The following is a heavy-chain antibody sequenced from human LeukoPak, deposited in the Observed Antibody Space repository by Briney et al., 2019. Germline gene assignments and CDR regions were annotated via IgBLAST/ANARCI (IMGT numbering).Heavy chain of an antibody. CDR2: IYHSGST. V-gene: IGHV4-38-2*01. CDR3: ARGPNEYSSSYPLDY. J-gene: IGHJ4*02. CDR1: GYSISSGYY. Sequence: PSETLSLTCAVSGYSISSGYYWGWIRQPPGKGLEWIGSIYHSGSTYYNPSLKSRVTMSVDTSKNQFSLKLSSVTAADTAVYYCARGPNEYSSSYPLDYWGQGTLVTVSS. D-gene: IGHD6-6*01.